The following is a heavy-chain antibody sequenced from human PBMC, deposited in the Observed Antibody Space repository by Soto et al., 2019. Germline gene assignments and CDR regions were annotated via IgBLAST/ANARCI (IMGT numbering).Heavy chain of an antibody. CDR3: ARSYYYDSSGYYSPFDY. Sequence: GASVKVSCKASGYTFTSYGISWVRQAPGQGLERMGWISAYNGNTNYAQKLKGRVTITTDTSASTAYMELRSMRSDDTAVYYCARSYYYDSSGYYSPFDYWGQGTLVTVSS. D-gene: IGHD3-22*01. CDR1: GYTFTSYG. J-gene: IGHJ4*02. V-gene: IGHV1-18*01. CDR2: ISAYNGNT.